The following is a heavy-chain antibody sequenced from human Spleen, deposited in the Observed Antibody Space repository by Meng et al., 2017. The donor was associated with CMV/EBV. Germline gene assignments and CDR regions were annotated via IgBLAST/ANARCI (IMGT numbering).Heavy chain of an antibody. V-gene: IGHV4-59*01. Sequence: SETLSLTCTVSGGSINNYCWSWIRQPPGKGLEWIGYIYYTGSTKYNPSLKNRVTMSVDTSKNQFPLKLTSVTAADTAVYYCARDSLSVVDPDHYFDYWGQGSLVTVSS. CDR2: IYYTGST. J-gene: IGHJ4*02. D-gene: IGHD2-15*01. CDR3: ARDSLSVVDPDHYFDY. CDR1: GGSINNYC.